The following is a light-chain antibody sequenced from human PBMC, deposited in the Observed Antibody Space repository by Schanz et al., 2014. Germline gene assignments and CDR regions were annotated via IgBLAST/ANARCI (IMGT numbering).Light chain of an antibody. CDR3: QQYGTSPFT. V-gene: IGKV3-20*01. Sequence: EVVLTQSPGTLSLSPGERATLSCRVSQSVSGSYLAWTQQKPGQAPRLLIYGVSSRATGIPDRFSGSGSGTDLTLTISRLEPEDFAVYYCQQYGTSPFTFGPGTKVDIK. CDR1: QSVSGSY. J-gene: IGKJ3*01. CDR2: GVS.